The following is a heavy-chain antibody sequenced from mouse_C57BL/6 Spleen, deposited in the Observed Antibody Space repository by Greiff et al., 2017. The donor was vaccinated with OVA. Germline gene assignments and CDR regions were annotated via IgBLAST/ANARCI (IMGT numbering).Heavy chain of an antibody. D-gene: IGHD2-3*01. CDR3: AREGYYDWYFDV. J-gene: IGHJ1*03. Sequence: VKLMESGAELVKPGASVKMSCKASGYTFTSYWITWVKQRPGQGLEWIGDIYPGSGSTNYNEKFKSKATLTVDTSSSTAYMQLSSLTSEDSAVYYCAREGYYDWYFDVWGTGTTVTVSS. CDR1: GYTFTSYW. V-gene: IGHV1-55*01. CDR2: IYPGSGST.